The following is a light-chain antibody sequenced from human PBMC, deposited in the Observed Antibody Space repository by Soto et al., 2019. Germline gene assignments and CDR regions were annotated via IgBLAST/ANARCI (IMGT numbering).Light chain of an antibody. Sequence: DIQMTQSPSSLSASVGDRVTITCRASQSISRYLNWYQQKQGKAPNLLIYVASSLQSEVPSRFSGSGSGTDLTITITSLQPEDFETYYCQQSYGTPITFGQGTRLEIK. V-gene: IGKV1-39*01. J-gene: IGKJ5*01. CDR1: QSISRY. CDR2: VAS. CDR3: QQSYGTPIT.